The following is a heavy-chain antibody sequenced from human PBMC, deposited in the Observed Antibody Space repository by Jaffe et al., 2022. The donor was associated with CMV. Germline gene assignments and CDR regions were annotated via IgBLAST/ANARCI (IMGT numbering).Heavy chain of an antibody. CDR2: INHSGST. CDR1: GGSFSGYY. CDR3: ARVPQLWLYGGDY. Sequence: QVQLQQWGAGLLKPSETLSLTCAVYGGSFSGYYWSWIRQPPGKGLEWIGEINHSGSTNYNPSLKSRVTISVDTSKNQFSLKLSSVTAADTAVYYCARVPQLWLYGGDYWGQGTLVTVSS. V-gene: IGHV4-34*01. D-gene: IGHD5-18*01. J-gene: IGHJ4*02.